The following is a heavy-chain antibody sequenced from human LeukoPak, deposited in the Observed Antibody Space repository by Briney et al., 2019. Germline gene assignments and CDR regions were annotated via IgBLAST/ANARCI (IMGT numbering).Heavy chain of an antibody. CDR3: AREDVLGYCSSTSCSREVNFDY. J-gene: IGHJ4*02. D-gene: IGHD2-2*01. CDR2: INPNSGGT. CDR1: GYTLTGYY. V-gene: IGHV1-2*02. Sequence: GASVKVSCKASGYTLTGYYMHWVLQAPGQGLEWMGWINPNSGGTNYAQKFQGRVTMTRDTSISTAYMELSRLRSDDTAVYYCAREDVLGYCSSTSCSREVNFDYWGQGTLVTVSS.